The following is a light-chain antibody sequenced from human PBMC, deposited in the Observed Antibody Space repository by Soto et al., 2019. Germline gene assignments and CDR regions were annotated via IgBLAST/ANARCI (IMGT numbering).Light chain of an antibody. Sequence: DLPMTQSPSSLSASVGDRVTMTCRASQGISNYLAWYQQKPGKVPKLLIYDASTLQSGVPSRFSGSGSGTDFTLTISSLQPEDVATYYCQKYNFSPRTFGQGTKVEIK. CDR1: QGISNY. CDR2: DAS. J-gene: IGKJ1*01. CDR3: QKYNFSPRT. V-gene: IGKV1-27*01.